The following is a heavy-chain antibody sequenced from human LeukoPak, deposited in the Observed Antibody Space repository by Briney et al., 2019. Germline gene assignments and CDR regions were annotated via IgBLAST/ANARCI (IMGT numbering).Heavy chain of an antibody. CDR1: GFTFSSYS. J-gene: IGHJ6*03. D-gene: IGHD4-17*01. CDR3: ARVGDYPATHYYYMDV. CDR2: ISSSSSYI. V-gene: IGHV3-21*01. Sequence: GGSLRLSCAASGFTFSSYSMNWVRQAPGKGLEWVSSISSSSSYIYYADSVKGRFTISRDNAKNSLYLQMNSLRAEDTAVYYCARVGDYPATHYYYMDVWGKGTTVTVSS.